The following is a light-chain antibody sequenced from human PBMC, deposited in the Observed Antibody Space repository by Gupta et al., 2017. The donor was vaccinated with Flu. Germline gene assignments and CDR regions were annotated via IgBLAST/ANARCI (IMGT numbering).Light chain of an antibody. CDR3: QQYAESPRT. CDR1: QTVSNNY. Sequence: QTVSNNYLAWYQQRPGQSPRLLIYGAFNRASDIPDRFSGSVSGTDFTLTISRLEPEDFAVYYCQQYAESPRTFGGGTKVEI. V-gene: IGKV3-20*01. J-gene: IGKJ4*01. CDR2: GAF.